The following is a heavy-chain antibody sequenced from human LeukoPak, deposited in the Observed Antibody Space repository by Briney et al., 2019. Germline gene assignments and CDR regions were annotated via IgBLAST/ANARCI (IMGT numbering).Heavy chain of an antibody. J-gene: IGHJ5*02. CDR1: GGSFSGYY. V-gene: IGHV4-34*01. CDR2: INHSGST. D-gene: IGHD2-15*01. Sequence: PSETLSLTCAVYGGSFSGYYWSWIRQPPGKGLEWIGEINHSGSTNYNPSLKSRVTISVDTSKNQFSLKLSSVTAADTAVYYCATFCSGGDCYSFAPWGQGTLVTVSS. CDR3: ATFCSGGDCYSFAP.